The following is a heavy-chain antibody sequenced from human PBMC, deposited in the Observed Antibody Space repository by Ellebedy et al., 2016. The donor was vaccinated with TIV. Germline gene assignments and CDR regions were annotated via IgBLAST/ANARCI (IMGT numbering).Heavy chain of an antibody. V-gene: IGHV1-58*01. CDR2: IVVGSGNT. D-gene: IGHD5-12*01. CDR1: GFTFTSSA. Sequence: ASVKVSCKASGFTFTSSAVQWVRQARGQRLEWIGWIVVGSGNTNYAQKFQERVTITRDMSTSTAYMELSSLRSEDTAVYYCAARSLVAAIYYFDYWGQGTLVTVSS. CDR3: AARSLVAAIYYFDY. J-gene: IGHJ4*02.